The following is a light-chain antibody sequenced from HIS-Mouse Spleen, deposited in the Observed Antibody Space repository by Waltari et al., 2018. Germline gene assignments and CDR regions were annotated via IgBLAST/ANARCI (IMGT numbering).Light chain of an antibody. CDR1: ISDVGAYNY. CDR3: SSYTSSSFNVV. Sequence: QSALTQPASVSGSPGQSTTISSTGTISDVGAYNYVPWYQQHPGKAPKLMIYDVSNRPSGVSNRFSGSKSGNTASLTISGLQAEDEADYYCSSYTSSSFNVVFGGGTKLTVL. J-gene: IGLJ2*01. CDR2: DVS. V-gene: IGLV2-14*03.